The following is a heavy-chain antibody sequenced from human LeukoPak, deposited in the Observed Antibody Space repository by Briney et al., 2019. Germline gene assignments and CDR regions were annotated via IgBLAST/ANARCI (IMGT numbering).Heavy chain of an antibody. J-gene: IGHJ4*02. D-gene: IGHD3-3*01. V-gene: IGHV1-2*02. CDR1: GYTFTGYY. Sequence: ASVKVSCKASGYTFTGYYMHWVRQAPGQGLEWMGWINPNSGGTNYAQKFQGRVTMTRDTSISTAYMELSRLRSDDTAVYYRARTDYDLWSEGYWGQGTLVTVSS. CDR2: INPNSGGT. CDR3: ARTDYDLWSEGY.